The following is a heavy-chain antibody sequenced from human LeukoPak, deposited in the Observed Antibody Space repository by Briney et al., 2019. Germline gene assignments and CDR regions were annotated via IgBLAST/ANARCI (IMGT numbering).Heavy chain of an antibody. CDR1: GVTFSSYA. V-gene: IGHV1-69*13. D-gene: IGHD6-25*01. Sequence: ASVKVSCTASGVTFSSYAISWVRQAPGQGLEWMGGIIPIFGTANYAQKFQGRVTITADESTNTAYMELSSLRSEDTAVYYCARAPAARFPRNYYGMDVWGQGTTVTVSS. CDR3: ARAPAARFPRNYYGMDV. CDR2: IIPIFGTA. J-gene: IGHJ6*02.